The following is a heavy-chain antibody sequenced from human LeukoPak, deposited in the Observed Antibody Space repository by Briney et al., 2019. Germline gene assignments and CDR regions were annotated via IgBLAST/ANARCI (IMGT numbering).Heavy chain of an antibody. J-gene: IGHJ4*02. CDR2: ISAYNGNT. D-gene: IGHD6-13*01. CDR1: GYTFTSYG. Sequence: ASVKVSCKASGYTFTSYGISWVRQAPGQGLEWMGWISAYNGNTNYAQKLQGRVTMTRDTSTSTVYMELSSLRSEDTAVYYCASLGIAHYFDYWGQGTLVTVSS. V-gene: IGHV1-18*01. CDR3: ASLGIAHYFDY.